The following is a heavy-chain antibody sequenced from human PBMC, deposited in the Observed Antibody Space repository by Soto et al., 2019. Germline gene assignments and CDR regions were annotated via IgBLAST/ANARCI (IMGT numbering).Heavy chain of an antibody. CDR1: GYTFTSRA. V-gene: IGHV1-3*01. Sequence: QVQLVQSGAEVKKPGASVKVSCKASGYTFTSRAVHWVRQAPGQRPEWLGWINAEHGQTKYSQKFQDRVTITRETSATTAYMELISLRSEDTAIYYCATSGSSYYDTSGNLLLDYWGQGTLVTVSS. J-gene: IGHJ4*02. CDR3: ATSGSSYYDTSGNLLLDY. D-gene: IGHD3-22*01. CDR2: INAEHGQT.